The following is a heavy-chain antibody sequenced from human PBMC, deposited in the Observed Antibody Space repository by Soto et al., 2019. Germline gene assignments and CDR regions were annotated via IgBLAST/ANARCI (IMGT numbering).Heavy chain of an antibody. J-gene: IGHJ5*02. V-gene: IGHV4-34*01. CDR3: ARGFRYYGPGSLKPYNWFDP. D-gene: IGHD3-10*01. CDR2: INHSGST. CDR1: GGSFSGYY. Sequence: SETLSLTCAVYGGSFSGYYWSWIRQPPGKGLEWIGEINHSGSTNYNPSLKSRVTISVDTSKNQFSLKLSSVTAADTAVYYCARGFRYYGPGSLKPYNWFDPWGQGTLVTVSS.